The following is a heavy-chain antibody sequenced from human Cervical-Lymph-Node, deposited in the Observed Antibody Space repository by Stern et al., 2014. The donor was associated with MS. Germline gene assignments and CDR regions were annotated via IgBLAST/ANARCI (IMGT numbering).Heavy chain of an antibody. J-gene: IGHJ4*02. Sequence: QLQLQESGPGLVKPSQTLSLTCTVSGGAVSSGDRYWSWICQHPGKGLEWIGYISYSGNTYYNPSLESRVTISMDRSKNQFSLKLRSVTAADTAVYYCARVTEFLRFFYPDYWGQGTRVTVSS. CDR2: ISYSGNT. CDR1: GGAVSSGDRY. V-gene: IGHV4-31*03. CDR3: ARVTEFLRFFYPDY. D-gene: IGHD3-3*01.